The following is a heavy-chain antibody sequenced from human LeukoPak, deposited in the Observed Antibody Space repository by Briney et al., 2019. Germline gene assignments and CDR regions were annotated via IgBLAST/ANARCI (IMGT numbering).Heavy chain of an antibody. D-gene: IGHD3-22*01. V-gene: IGHV3-53*01. CDR3: AKLRRTMIVVVITGDFDY. Sequence: GGSLRLSCAASGFTFSSNYMSWVRQAPGKGLEWVSVIYSGGSTYYADSVKGRFTISRDNSKNTLYLQMNSLRVEDTAVYYCAKLRRTMIVVVITGDFDYWGQGTLVTVSS. CDR2: IYSGGST. J-gene: IGHJ4*02. CDR1: GFTFSSNY.